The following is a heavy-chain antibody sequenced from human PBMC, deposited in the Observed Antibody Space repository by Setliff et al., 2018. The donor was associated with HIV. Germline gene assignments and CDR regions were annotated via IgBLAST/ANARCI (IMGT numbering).Heavy chain of an antibody. CDR1: GISINGYY. D-gene: IGHD3-3*01. V-gene: IGHV4-59*08. Sequence: PSETLSLTCSVSGISINGYYWSWIRQSPRTRLEWIDYVSSIGNTNYNPSLKSRVTISVDTSKNLFSLKLSSVTAADTAVYYCARQMTIPGVAVTPVDYWGQGALVTVSS. CDR2: VSSIGNT. J-gene: IGHJ4*02. CDR3: ARQMTIPGVAVTPVDY.